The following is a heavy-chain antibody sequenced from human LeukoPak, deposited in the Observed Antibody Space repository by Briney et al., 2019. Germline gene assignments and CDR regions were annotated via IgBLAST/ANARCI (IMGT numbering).Heavy chain of an antibody. J-gene: IGHJ6*03. CDR2: ISSSGSTI. CDR3: ARAGCSSTSCYPYYYYYYMDV. CDR1: GFTFSDYY. Sequence: GGSLRLSCAASGFTFSDYYMSWIRQAPGKGLEWVSYISSSGSTIYCADSVKGRFTIPRDNAKNSLYLQMNSLRAEDTAVYYCARAGCSSTSCYPYYYYYYMDVWGKGTTVTVSS. V-gene: IGHV3-11*04. D-gene: IGHD2-2*01.